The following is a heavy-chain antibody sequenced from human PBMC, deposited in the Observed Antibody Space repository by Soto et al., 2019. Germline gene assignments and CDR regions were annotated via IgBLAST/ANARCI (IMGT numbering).Heavy chain of an antibody. CDR2: INSDGSST. J-gene: IGHJ6*03. CDR1: GFTFSSYW. Sequence: GGSLRLSCAASGFTFSSYWMHWVRQAPGKGLVWVSRINSDGSSTSYADSVKGRFTISRDNAKNTLYLQMNSLRAEDTAVYYCARATGYCSGGSCYSFFHYYMDVWGKGTTVTVSS. V-gene: IGHV3-74*01. CDR3: ARATGYCSGGSCYSFFHYYMDV. D-gene: IGHD2-15*01.